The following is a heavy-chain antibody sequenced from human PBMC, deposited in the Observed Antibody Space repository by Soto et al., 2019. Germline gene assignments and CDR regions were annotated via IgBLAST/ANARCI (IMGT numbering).Heavy chain of an antibody. D-gene: IGHD3-16*02. Sequence: VGSLRLSCEASGFTFSSFWMDRVRQAPGKELEWVANISPDGSEKHYVDAVKGRFTISRYNAKNSLYLQMSSLSHEDSALYYCSISLDSWDQGIRVTVSS. CDR3: SISLDS. V-gene: IGHV3-7*01. CDR2: ISPDGSEK. J-gene: IGHJ4*02. CDR1: GFTFSSFW.